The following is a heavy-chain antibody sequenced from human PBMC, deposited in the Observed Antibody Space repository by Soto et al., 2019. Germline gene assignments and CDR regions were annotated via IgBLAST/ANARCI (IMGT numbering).Heavy chain of an antibody. CDR2: IYYSGST. D-gene: IGHD6-19*01. V-gene: IGHV4-30-4*01. CDR1: GGSISSGDYY. J-gene: IGHJ5*02. CDR3: AREGMAVAGTGWFDP. Sequence: QVQLQESGPGLVKPSQTLSLTCTVSGGSISSGDYYWSWIRQPPGKGLEWIGYIYYSGSTYYNPSLKSRVTISVATSKNQFPLKLSSVTAADTAVYYCAREGMAVAGTGWFDPWGQGTLVTVSS.